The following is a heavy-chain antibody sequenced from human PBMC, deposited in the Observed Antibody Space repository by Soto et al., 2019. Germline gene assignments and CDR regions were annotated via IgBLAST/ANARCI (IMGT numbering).Heavy chain of an antibody. J-gene: IGHJ4*02. CDR3: ARDRVGFAVVTPAH. Sequence: QVQLVQSGAEVKKSGASVKVSCKASGYTFTDYLMHWVRQAPGQGLEWMGWITPDSGDTKYAQKFQGRVTMTRDTSISTVYMELTSLTSDDTAVYFCARDRVGFAVVTPAHWGQGTLVSVSS. CDR2: ITPDSGDT. D-gene: IGHD3-3*01. CDR1: GYTFTDYL. V-gene: IGHV1-2*02.